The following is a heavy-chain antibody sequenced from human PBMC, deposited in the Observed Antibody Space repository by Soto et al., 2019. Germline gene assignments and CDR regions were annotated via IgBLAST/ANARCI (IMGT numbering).Heavy chain of an antibody. CDR3: ARQSQDYYDSSGGYAFDI. CDR2: IYPGDSDT. Sequence: PGESLKISCKGSGYGFTSYWIGWVRQMPGKGLEWMGIIYPGDSDTRYSPSFQGQVTISADKSISTAYLQWSSLKASDTAMYYCARQSQDYYDSSGGYAFDIWGQGTMVTVSS. D-gene: IGHD3-22*01. CDR1: GYGFTSYW. J-gene: IGHJ3*02. V-gene: IGHV5-51*01.